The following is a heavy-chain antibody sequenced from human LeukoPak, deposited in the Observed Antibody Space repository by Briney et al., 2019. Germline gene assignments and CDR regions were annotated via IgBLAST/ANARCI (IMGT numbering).Heavy chain of an antibody. V-gene: IGHV3-7*01. J-gene: IGHJ4*02. Sequence: GGSLRLSCAASGFTFSDYYMTWVRQAPGRGLEWVANIKVDGSEKYYVDSVKGRFTISRDNAKNSLYLQMNSLRAEDTAVYYCARMLVYNSGGEAFDCWGQGTLVTVSS. CDR1: GFTFSDYY. CDR2: IKVDGSEK. CDR3: ARMLVYNSGGEAFDC. D-gene: IGHD3-10*01.